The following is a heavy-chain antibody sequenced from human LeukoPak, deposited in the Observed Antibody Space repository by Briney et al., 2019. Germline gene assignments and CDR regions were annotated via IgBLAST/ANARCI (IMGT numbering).Heavy chain of an antibody. D-gene: IGHD3-16*01. CDR1: GYSFPDYW. CDR3: ARRGTDYDAFDI. CDR2: IYPADSDT. V-gene: IGHV5-51*01. Sequence: PGQSLKISCQASGYSFPDYWIGWVRQVPGKGLEWMGIIYPADSDTRYSPSFQGQVTISADKSNSAAYLQWSRLKASDTAMYYCARRGTDYDAFDIWGQGTMVTVSS. J-gene: IGHJ3*02.